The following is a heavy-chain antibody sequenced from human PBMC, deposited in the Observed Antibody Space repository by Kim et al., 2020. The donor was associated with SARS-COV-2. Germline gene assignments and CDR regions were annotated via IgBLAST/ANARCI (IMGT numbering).Heavy chain of an antibody. CDR2: ISYDGSNK. CDR1: GFTFSSYG. J-gene: IGHJ4*02. CDR3: ARDSGVAATLAAQKY. Sequence: GGSLRLSCAASGFTFSSYGMHWVRQAPGKGLEWVAVISYDGSNKYYADSVKGRFTISRDNSKNTLYLQMNSLRAEDTAVYYCARDSGVAATLAAQKYWGQGTLVTVSS. D-gene: IGHD2-15*01. V-gene: IGHV3-33*05.